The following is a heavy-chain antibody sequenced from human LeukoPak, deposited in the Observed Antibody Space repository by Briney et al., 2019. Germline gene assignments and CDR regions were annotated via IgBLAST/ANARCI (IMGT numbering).Heavy chain of an antibody. CDR2: ISWDGGST. V-gene: IGHV3-43D*04. J-gene: IGHJ4*02. CDR3: AKAAYCGGDCYPEEYYFDY. CDR1: GFTFDDYA. Sequence: GGSLRLSCAASGFTFDDYAMHWVRQAPGKGLEWVSLISWDGGSTYYADSVKGRFTISRDNSKNSLYLQMNSLRAEGTALYYCAKAAYCGGDCYPEEYYFDYWGQGTLVTVSS. D-gene: IGHD2-21*02.